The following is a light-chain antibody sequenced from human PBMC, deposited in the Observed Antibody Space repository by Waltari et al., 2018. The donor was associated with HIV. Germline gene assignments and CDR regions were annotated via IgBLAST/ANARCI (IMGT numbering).Light chain of an antibody. V-gene: IGLV2-23*02. CDR3: CSYANSSTYVV. Sequence: QSALTQPAPVSGSPGQSLTIPCTGTSSDVGGYHYVTLYQQYPDKAPKLMIYDVNKRPSGVSNRFSGSKSGNTASLTISGLQAEDEADYYCCSYANSSTYVVFGGGTKLTVL. CDR1: SSDVGGYHY. J-gene: IGLJ2*01. CDR2: DVN.